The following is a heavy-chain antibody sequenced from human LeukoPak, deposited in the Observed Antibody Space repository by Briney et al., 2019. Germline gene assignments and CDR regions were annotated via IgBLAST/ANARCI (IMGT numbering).Heavy chain of an antibody. V-gene: IGHV3-48*04. Sequence: GGSLRLSCAASGFTFSSYAMSWVRQAPGKGLEWVSAISDSGSTIYYADSVKSRFTISRDNAKNSLYLQMNSLRAEDTAVYYCASEHSGNYYRPFDYWGQGTLVTVSS. CDR1: GFTFSSYA. J-gene: IGHJ4*02. D-gene: IGHD1-26*01. CDR3: ASEHSGNYYRPFDY. CDR2: ISDSGSTI.